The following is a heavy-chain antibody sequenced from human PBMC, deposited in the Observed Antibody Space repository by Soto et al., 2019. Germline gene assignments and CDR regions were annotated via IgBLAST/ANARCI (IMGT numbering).Heavy chain of an antibody. CDR1: GGSISSSSYY. CDR2: IYYSGST. CDR3: ARAYGSGSYYLYYYYGMDV. Sequence: SATLSLTCTVSGGSISSSSYYWGWIRQPPGKGLEWIGSIYYSGSTYYNPSLKSRVTISVDTSKNQFSLKLSSVTAADTAVYYCARAYGSGSYYLYYYYGMDVWGQGTTVTVSS. D-gene: IGHD3-10*01. V-gene: IGHV4-39*01. J-gene: IGHJ6*02.